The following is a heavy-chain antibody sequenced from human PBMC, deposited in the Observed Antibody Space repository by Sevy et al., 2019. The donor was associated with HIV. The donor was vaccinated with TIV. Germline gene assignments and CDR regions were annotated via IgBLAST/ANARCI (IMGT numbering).Heavy chain of an antibody. D-gene: IGHD3-9*01. Sequence: GGSLRLSCTASGFAFDTYAMNWVRQAPGKGLEWVSFIRSPSIHIYYAESVKGRFTISRDNAKNLLYLQMNDLRVEDTAVYYCARDFEGDPYYDMDVWGKGTTVTVSS. CDR3: ARDFEGDPYYDMDV. V-gene: IGHV3-21*01. CDR1: GFAFDTYA. J-gene: IGHJ6*03. CDR2: IRSPSIHI.